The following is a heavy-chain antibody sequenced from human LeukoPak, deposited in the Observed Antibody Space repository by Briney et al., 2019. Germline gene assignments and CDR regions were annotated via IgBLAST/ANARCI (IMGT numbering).Heavy chain of an antibody. CDR1: GGSISSYY. J-gene: IGHJ4*02. V-gene: IGHV4-59*01. CDR3: ARGLDILTGYQFDC. CDR2: IYYSGST. D-gene: IGHD3-9*01. Sequence: SETLSLTCTVSGGSISSYYWSWIRQPPGKGLEWIGYIYYSGSTNYNPSLKSRVTISVDTSKNQFSLKLSSVTAADTAVYYCARGLDILTGYQFDCWGQGTLVTVSS.